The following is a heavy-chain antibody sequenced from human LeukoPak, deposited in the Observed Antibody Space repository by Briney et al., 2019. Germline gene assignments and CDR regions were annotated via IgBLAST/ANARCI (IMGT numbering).Heavy chain of an antibody. Sequence: SETLSLTCTVSGGSISSYYWSWIRQPAGKGLEWIGRIYTSGSTNYNPSLKSRATMSVDTSKNQFSLKLSSVTAADTAVYYCARGLSGYSSSWYPGYSDYWGQGTLVTVSS. D-gene: IGHD6-13*01. CDR3: ARGLSGYSSSWYPGYSDY. CDR2: IYTSGST. J-gene: IGHJ4*02. CDR1: GGSISSYY. V-gene: IGHV4-4*07.